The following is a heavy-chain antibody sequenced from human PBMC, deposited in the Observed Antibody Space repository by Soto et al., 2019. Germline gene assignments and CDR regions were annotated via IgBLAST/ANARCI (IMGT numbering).Heavy chain of an antibody. V-gene: IGHV1-58*01. CDR1: GFTFFTSS. CDR3: AADPYCGGDCYFDY. D-gene: IGHD2-21*02. J-gene: IGHJ4*02. Sequence: SMKVSCKASGFTFFTSSVQWVRQARGQSLEWVGWIVVGSGNTNYAQKFQERVTITRDMSTNTAYMELTSLRSEDSAVYYCAADPYCGGDCYFDYWGQGIMVTVSS. CDR2: IVVGSGNT.